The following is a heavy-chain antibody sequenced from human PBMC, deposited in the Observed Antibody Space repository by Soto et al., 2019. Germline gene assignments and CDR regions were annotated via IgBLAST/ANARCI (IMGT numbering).Heavy chain of an antibody. Sequence: SVKVSCKASGGTFSSYAISWVRQAPGQGLEWMGGIIPIFGTANYAQKFQGRVTITTDKSTSTAYMELSSLRSEDTAVYYCARDCSSTSCYSHYYYYYGMDVWGQGTTVTVSS. V-gene: IGHV1-69*05. CDR3: ARDCSSTSCYSHYYYYYGMDV. CDR2: IIPIFGTA. J-gene: IGHJ6*02. CDR1: GGTFSSYA. D-gene: IGHD2-2*01.